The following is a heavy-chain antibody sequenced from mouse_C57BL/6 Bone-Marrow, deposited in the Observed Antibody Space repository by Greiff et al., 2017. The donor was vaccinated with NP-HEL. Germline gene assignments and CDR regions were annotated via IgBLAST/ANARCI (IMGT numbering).Heavy chain of an antibody. CDR1: GYTFTSYW. D-gene: IGHD1-1*01. J-gene: IGHJ2*01. CDR2: IHPNSGST. Sequence: QVQLQQPGAELVKPGASVKLSCTASGYTFTSYWMHWVQQRPGQGLEWIGMIHPNSGSTNYNEKVKSKATLTVDKSSSTAYMQLSSLTSVDSEVYDCARCDRETTVVAPDYWGQGTTLTVSS. V-gene: IGHV1-64*01. CDR3: ARCDRETTVVAPDY.